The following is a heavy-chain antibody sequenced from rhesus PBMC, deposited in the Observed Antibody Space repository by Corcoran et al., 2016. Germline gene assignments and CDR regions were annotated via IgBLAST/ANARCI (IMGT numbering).Heavy chain of an antibody. Sequence: QVQLQESGPGLVKPSETLSLTCAVSGGSISSGYGWSWIRPPPGKGLEWIGYIYGSSGNTYYNPSLKSRVTSSKDTSKNQFSLKLSSVTAADTAVYYCARNGPHSGSYYYVVSPRTGAFDFWGQGLRVTVSS. D-gene: IGHD3-16*01. V-gene: IGHV4S7*01. CDR3: ARNGPHSGSYYYVVSPRTGAFDF. J-gene: IGHJ3*01. CDR1: GGSISSGYG. CDR2: IYGSSGNT.